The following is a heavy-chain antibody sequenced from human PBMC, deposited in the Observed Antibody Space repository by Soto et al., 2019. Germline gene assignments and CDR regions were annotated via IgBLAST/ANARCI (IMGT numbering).Heavy chain of an antibody. CDR2: IYYSGTT. V-gene: IGHV4-31*03. CDR3: AASCVACGGFNYYGMDV. J-gene: IGHJ6*02. CDR1: GGSISSGGYY. D-gene: IGHD2-21*01. Sequence: QVQLQESGPGLVKPSQTLSLTCTVSGGSISSGGYYWYWIRQHPGKGLEWIGYIYYSGTTYYNPSLQSRVTIADDTSNNQFSLKPSSVTAADTAVYYCAASCVACGGFNYYGMDVWGQGTTVTVSS.